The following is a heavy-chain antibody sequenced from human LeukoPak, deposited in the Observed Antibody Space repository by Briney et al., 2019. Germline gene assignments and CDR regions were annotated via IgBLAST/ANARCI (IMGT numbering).Heavy chain of an antibody. CDR2: IYTSGST. CDR1: GGSISSGSYY. V-gene: IGHV4-61*02. J-gene: IGHJ4*02. D-gene: IGHD3-22*01. Sequence: SQTLSLTCTVSGGSISSGSYYWSWIRQPAGKGLEWIGRIYTSGSTNYNPSLKSRVTISVDTSKNQFSLKLSSVTAADTAAYYCARMDYYDSSGVFDYWGQGTLVTVSS. CDR3: ARMDYYDSSGVFDY.